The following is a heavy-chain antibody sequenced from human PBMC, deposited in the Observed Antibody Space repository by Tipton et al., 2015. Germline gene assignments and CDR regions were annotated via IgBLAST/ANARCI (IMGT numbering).Heavy chain of an antibody. V-gene: IGHV3-23*01. Sequence: SPRLSCAGSGIKFSRYAMSWVRQAPGKGLEWLSGISGSGGTTHYADSVKGRFTISRDNSKNTLSLQMNSLRVEDTAVYYCAKDAGPSNEYYFDYWGQGTLVTVSS. CDR1: GIKFSRYA. J-gene: IGHJ4*02. CDR2: ISGSGGTT. D-gene: IGHD1-1*01. CDR3: AKDAGPSNEYYFDY.